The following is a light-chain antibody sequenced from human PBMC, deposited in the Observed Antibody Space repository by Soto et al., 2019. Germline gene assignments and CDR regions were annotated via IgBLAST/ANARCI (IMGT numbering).Light chain of an antibody. Sequence: DIHMTQSPSTLSASVVDRVTITCRASQNINSWLAWYQQKPGKAPKLLIYEASTLERGVPSRFGGSGSGTEFTLTISSLQSDDFGTYYCQQYNAYSWTFGQGTKVDI. CDR2: EAS. CDR3: QQYNAYSWT. J-gene: IGKJ1*01. CDR1: QNINSW. V-gene: IGKV1-5*03.